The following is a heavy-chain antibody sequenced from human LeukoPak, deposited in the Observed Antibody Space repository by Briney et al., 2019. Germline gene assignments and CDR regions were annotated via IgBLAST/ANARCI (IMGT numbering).Heavy chain of an antibody. CDR1: GYTFTSYG. J-gene: IGHJ4*02. CDR3: ARRLHYYGSGSYNDY. V-gene: IGHV1-18*01. Sequence: ASVKVSCKASGYTFTSYGTSWVRQARGQGLEWMGWISAYNGNTNYAQKLQGRVTMTTDTSTSTAYMELRSLRSDDTAVYYCARRLHYYGSGSYNDYWGQGTLVTVSS. D-gene: IGHD3-10*01. CDR2: ISAYNGNT.